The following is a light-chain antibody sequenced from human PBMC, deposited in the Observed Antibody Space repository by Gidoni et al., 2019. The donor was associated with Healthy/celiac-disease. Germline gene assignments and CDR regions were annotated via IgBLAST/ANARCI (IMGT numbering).Light chain of an antibody. J-gene: IGKJ1*01. Sequence: IQMTQSPSSLSASVGDRVTITCRASQSISSYLNWYQQKPGKAPKLLIYAASSLQSGVPSRFSGSGSGTDFTLTISRLQPEDFATYYCQQSYSTPTFXQXTEVEIK. V-gene: IGKV1-39*01. CDR3: QQSYSTPT. CDR2: AAS. CDR1: QSISSY.